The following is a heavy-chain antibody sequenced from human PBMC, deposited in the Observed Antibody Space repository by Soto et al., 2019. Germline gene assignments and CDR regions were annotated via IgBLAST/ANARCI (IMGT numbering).Heavy chain of an antibody. CDR1: GFTFSSYG. D-gene: IGHD3-16*01. Sequence: GGSLRLSCAASGFTFSSYGMHWVRQAPGKGLEWVAVIWYDGSNKYYADSVKGRFTISRDNSKNTLYLQMNSLRAEDTAVYYCARVGLGVYYFDYWGQGTLVTVSS. CDR3: ARVGLGVYYFDY. V-gene: IGHV3-33*01. CDR2: IWYDGSNK. J-gene: IGHJ4*02.